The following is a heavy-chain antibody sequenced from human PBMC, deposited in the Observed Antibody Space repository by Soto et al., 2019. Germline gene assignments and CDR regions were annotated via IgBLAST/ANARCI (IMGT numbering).Heavy chain of an antibody. J-gene: IGHJ4*02. CDR2: ISANKGNT. D-gene: IGHD1-26*01. CDR1: GYTFTNYG. CDR3: ARDRGSYALDY. Sequence: QVQLVPSGAEVKKPGASVKVSCKASGYTFTNYGISWVRQSPGQGLEWMGWISANKGNTNYEQNLQGRVTMTTDPSTSTAYMGLRSLRSDDTAVYYCARDRGSYALDYWGQGTLVTVSS. V-gene: IGHV1-18*01.